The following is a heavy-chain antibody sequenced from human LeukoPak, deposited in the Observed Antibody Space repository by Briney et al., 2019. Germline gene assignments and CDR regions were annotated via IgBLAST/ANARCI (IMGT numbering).Heavy chain of an antibody. Sequence: PSETLSLTCAVYGGSFSGYYWSWIRQPPGKGLEWIGEINHSGSTNYNPSLKSRVTISVDTSKNQFSLKLSSVTAADTAVYFCARGSAVDEKLLYGSYNWFDPWGQGTLVTVSS. J-gene: IGHJ5*02. CDR1: GGSFSGYY. CDR3: ARGSAVDEKLLYGSYNWFDP. CDR2: INHSGST. D-gene: IGHD2-2*02. V-gene: IGHV4-34*01.